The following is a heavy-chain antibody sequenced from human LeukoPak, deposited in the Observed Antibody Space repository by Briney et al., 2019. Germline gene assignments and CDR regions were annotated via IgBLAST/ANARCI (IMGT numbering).Heavy chain of an antibody. J-gene: IGHJ5*02. CDR1: GYTFTCYG. CDR2: ISAYNGNT. Sequence: ASVKVSCKASGYTFTCYGISWVRQAPGQGLEWMRWISAYNGNTNYAQKLQGRVTMTTDTSTSTAYMELRSLRSDDTAVYYCARENPPLVPGAGWFDPWGQGTLVTVSS. V-gene: IGHV1-18*01. D-gene: IGHD2-2*01. CDR3: ARENPPLVPGAGWFDP.